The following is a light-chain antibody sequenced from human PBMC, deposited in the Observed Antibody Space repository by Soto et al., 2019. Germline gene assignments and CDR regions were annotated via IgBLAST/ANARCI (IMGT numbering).Light chain of an antibody. V-gene: IGKV4-1*01. CDR2: WAS. Sequence: DIVMTQSPDSLAVSLGARTTINCRSSQSVLYSSKNKNYLAWFQQKPGQPPKLLIYWASTRESGVPDRFSGSGSGTDFTLTISSLQAEDVAVYYCQQYYNIPWTFGQGTKVEIK. J-gene: IGKJ1*01. CDR3: QQYYNIPWT. CDR1: QSVLYSSKNKNY.